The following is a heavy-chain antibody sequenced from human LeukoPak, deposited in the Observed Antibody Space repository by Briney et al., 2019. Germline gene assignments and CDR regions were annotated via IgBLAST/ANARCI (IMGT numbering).Heavy chain of an antibody. V-gene: IGHV3-7*03. CDR2: IKQDGSEK. CDR1: GFTFSSYW. D-gene: IGHD2-8*01. J-gene: IGHJ5*02. CDR3: TPCIRTNNWSDGNWFDP. Sequence: GGSLRLSCAASGFTFSSYWMSWVRQAPGKGLEWVANIKQDGSEKYYVDSVKGRFTISRDNAKNSLYLQLNSLKTEDTAVYYCTPCIRTNNWSDGNWFDPWGQGTLVTVSS.